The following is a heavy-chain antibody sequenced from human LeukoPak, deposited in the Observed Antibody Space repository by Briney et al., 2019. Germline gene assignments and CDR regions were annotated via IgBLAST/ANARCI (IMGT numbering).Heavy chain of an antibody. V-gene: IGHV4-59*01. CDR1: GGSISSYY. CDR3: ARAVAGTVGWFDP. CDR2: IYYRGST. D-gene: IGHD6-19*01. J-gene: IGHJ5*02. Sequence: SETLSLTCTVSGGSISSYYWSWIRQPPGKGLEWIGYIYYRGSTNYNPSLKSRVTISVDTPKNPFSLKLSSVPAADTAVYYCARAVAGTVGWFDPWGQGTLVTVSS.